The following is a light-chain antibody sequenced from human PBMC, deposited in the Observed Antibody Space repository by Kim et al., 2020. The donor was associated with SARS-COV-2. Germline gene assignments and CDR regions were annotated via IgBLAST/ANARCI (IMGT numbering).Light chain of an antibody. V-gene: IGLV3-1*01. CDR3: QAWDSGVV. J-gene: IGLJ2*01. CDR1: KLGDKY. CDR2: QDS. Sequence: SYELTQPPSVSVSPGQTASITCSGDKLGDKYACWYQQKPGQSPVLVIYQDSKRPSGIPERFPGSNSGNTATLTISGTQAMDEADYYCQAWDSGVVFGGGT.